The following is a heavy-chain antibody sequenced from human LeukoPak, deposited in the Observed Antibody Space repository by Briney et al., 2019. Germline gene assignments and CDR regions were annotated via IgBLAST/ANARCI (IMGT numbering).Heavy chain of an antibody. CDR1: GGSISSHY. J-gene: IGHJ6*03. CDR2: IYYSGST. V-gene: IGHV4-59*11. CDR3: ARSYYGGNYYYYYYMDV. Sequence: PSETLSLTCTVSGGSISSHYWSWIRQPPGKGLEWIGYIYYSGSTNYNPSLKSRVTISVDTSKNQFSLKLSSVTAADTAVYYCARSYYGGNYYYYYYMDVWGKGTTVTVSS. D-gene: IGHD4-23*01.